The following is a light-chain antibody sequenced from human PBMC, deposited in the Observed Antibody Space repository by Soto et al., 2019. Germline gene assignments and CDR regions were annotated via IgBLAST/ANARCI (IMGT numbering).Light chain of an antibody. CDR3: AAWDDSLNGYV. J-gene: IGLJ1*01. CDR2: SNN. CDR1: SSNIGGNT. Sequence: QSVLTQPPSASVTPGQMVTISCSGSSSNIGGNTVNWYQQLPGTAPKLLIYSNNQRPSGVPDRFSGSKSGTSASLAISGLQSEDEADYHCAAWDDSLNGYVFGTGTKVTVL. V-gene: IGLV1-44*01.